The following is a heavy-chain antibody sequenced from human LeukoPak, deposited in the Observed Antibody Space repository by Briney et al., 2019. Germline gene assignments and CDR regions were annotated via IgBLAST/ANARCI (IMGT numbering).Heavy chain of an antibody. CDR2: INHSGST. D-gene: IGHD2-8*01. CDR1: GGSFSGYY. CDR3: ARPTWRNPGVFDI. Sequence: SETLSLTCAVYGGSFSGYYWSWIRQPPGKGLEWIGEINHSGSTNYNPSLKSRVTISVDTSKNQFSLKLSSVTAADTAVYYCARPTWRNPGVFDIRGQGTMVTVSS. J-gene: IGHJ3*02. V-gene: IGHV4-34*01.